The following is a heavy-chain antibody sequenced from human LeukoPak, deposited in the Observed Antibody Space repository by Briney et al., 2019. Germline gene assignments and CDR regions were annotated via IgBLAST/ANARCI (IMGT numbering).Heavy chain of an antibody. Sequence: PGGSLRLSCATSGFTFSTYGMNWVRQAPGKGLEWVSYISSNGNTMYYADSVKGRFTISRDNVKNSLFLQMNSLRAEDTAVYFCARDERLVVTIYYYYYVDAWGKGTTVTVSS. V-gene: IGHV3-48*01. CDR1: GFTFSTYG. D-gene: IGHD5-12*01. J-gene: IGHJ6*03. CDR3: ARDERLVVTIYYYYYVDA. CDR2: ISSNGNTM.